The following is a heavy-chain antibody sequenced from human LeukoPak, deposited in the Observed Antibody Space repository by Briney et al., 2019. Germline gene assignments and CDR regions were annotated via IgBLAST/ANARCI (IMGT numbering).Heavy chain of an antibody. CDR2: MSTSSSYI. Sequence: GGCLRLSCAASGFTFSSYSMKWVRQAPGKGLEWVSSMSTSSSYIYYADSVKGRFTIFRDNAKNSLYLQMNSLRAEDTAVYYCARVVWGQLTYYFDYWGQGTLVTVSS. CDR1: GFTFSSYS. V-gene: IGHV3-21*01. J-gene: IGHJ4*02. D-gene: IGHD3-16*01. CDR3: ARVVWGQLTYYFDY.